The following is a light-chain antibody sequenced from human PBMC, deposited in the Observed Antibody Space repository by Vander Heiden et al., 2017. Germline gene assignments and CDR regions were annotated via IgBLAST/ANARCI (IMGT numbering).Light chain of an antibody. J-gene: IGLJ1*01. CDR1: SSNIGNNY. CDR3: DTWDSSLSGYV. Sequence: QRVTISCSGSSSNIGNNYVSWYQQLPGTAPKLLIYENNKRPSGIPDRFSGSNSGTSATLGITGLQTGDEADYYCDTWDSSLSGYVFGTGTKVTVL. CDR2: ENN. V-gene: IGLV1-51*02.